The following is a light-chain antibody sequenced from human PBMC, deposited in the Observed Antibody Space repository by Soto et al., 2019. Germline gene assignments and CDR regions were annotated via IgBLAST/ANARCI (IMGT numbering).Light chain of an antibody. CDR1: QSVSRY. V-gene: IGKV3-11*01. CDR2: DAS. Sequence: EIVLTQSPATLSLSPGERATLSCRASQSVSRYLAWYQQKPGQAPRLLIYDASNRATGIPARFSGSGSGTDFPLTISSLESEDFAVYYFQQRTNWPLTFGGGTKVDIK. J-gene: IGKJ4*01. CDR3: QQRTNWPLT.